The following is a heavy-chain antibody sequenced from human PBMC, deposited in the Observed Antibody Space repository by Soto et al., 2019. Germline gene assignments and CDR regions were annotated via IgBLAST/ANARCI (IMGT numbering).Heavy chain of an antibody. V-gene: IGHV1-69*13. Sequence: SVKVSCKASGGTFSSYAISWVRQAPGQGLEWKGGIIPIFGTANYAQKFQGRVTITADESTSTAYMELSSLRSEDTAVYYCARAGPWDDYGDYVYFQHWGQGTLVTVSS. J-gene: IGHJ1*01. CDR1: GGTFSSYA. CDR3: ARAGPWDDYGDYVYFQH. CDR2: IIPIFGTA. D-gene: IGHD4-17*01.